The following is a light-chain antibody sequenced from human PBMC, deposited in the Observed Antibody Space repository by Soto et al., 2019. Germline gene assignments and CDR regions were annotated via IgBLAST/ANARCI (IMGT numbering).Light chain of an antibody. CDR1: QSVSSN. CDR3: QQYNKWPWT. J-gene: IGKJ1*01. Sequence: EILMTQSASTLSVSPGARATLSCRASQSVSSNLAWYQHKPGQAPRLLIYGASPRATGIPGRFSGSGSGTVFTLTISSLQSEDFGVYYCQQYNKWPWTFGRGTKVDIK. CDR2: GAS. V-gene: IGKV3-15*01.